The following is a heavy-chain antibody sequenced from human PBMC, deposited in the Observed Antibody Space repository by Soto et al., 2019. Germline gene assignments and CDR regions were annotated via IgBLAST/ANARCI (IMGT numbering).Heavy chain of an antibody. V-gene: IGHV6-1*01. CDR3: DH. CDR1: GDSVSSNSAA. CDR2: TYYRSKWYS. Sequence: PSQTLSLTCAISGDSVSSNSAAWNWIRQSPTRGLEWLGRTYYRSKWYSYYAPSVRGRITIKPDTSKNQFSLQLNSVIPDDTAIYYFDHWGQGTLVTVSS. J-gene: IGHJ5*02.